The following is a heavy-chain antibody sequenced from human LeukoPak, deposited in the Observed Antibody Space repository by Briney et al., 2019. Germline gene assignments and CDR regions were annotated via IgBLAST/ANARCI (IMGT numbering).Heavy chain of an antibody. J-gene: IGHJ4*02. CDR2: ISGSGGST. D-gene: IGHD4-17*01. CDR3: AKGGGYYGDYRKFDY. CDR1: GFTFSSYA. V-gene: IGHV3-23*01. Sequence: TGGSLRLSCAASGFTFSSYAMSWVRQAPGKGLEWVSAISGSGGSTYYADSVKGRFTISRDNSKNTLYLQMNSLRAEDTAVYYCAKGGGYYGDYRKFDYWGQGTLVTASS.